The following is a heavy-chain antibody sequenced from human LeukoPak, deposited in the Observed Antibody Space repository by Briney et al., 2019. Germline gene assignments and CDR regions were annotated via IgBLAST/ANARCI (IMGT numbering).Heavy chain of an antibody. D-gene: IGHD6-13*01. J-gene: IGHJ6*03. CDR2: IYYSGSS. Sequence: PSETLSLTCTVSGGSISSSRYYWDWIRQPPGEGLEWIGNIYYSGSSYYNPSLKSRVTISVDTSKNQFSLKLSSVTAADTAVYYCARNPLPKQQLVPLYYYYMDVWAKGPRSPSP. CDR1: GGSISSSRYY. CDR3: ARNPLPKQQLVPLYYYYMDV. V-gene: IGHV4-39*01.